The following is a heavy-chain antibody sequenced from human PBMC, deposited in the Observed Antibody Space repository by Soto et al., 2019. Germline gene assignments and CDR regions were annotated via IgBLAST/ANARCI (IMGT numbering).Heavy chain of an antibody. CDR2: IIPIFGTA. J-gene: IGHJ5*02. CDR1: GGTFSSYA. Sequence: QVQLVQSGAEVKKPGSSVKVSCKASGGTFSSYAISWVRQAPGQGLEWMGGIIPIFGTANYAHKFQGRVTITADESTSTAYMELSSLRSEDTAVYYCARAGVVVPAAIFNWFDPWGQGTLVTVSS. V-gene: IGHV1-69*01. D-gene: IGHD2-2*01. CDR3: ARAGVVVPAAIFNWFDP.